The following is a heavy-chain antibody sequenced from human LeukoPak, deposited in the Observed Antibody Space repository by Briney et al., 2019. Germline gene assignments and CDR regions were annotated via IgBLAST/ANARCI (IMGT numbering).Heavy chain of an antibody. V-gene: IGHV4-34*01. D-gene: IGHD3-10*01. Sequence: PSETLSLTCAVSGGPFSGYFWSWIRQSSGKGLEWIGEIHNSGTTNYNPSPNSRVTISEDTSKNQFYLNLSSVTAADTAVYYCARRYYYNLGSFPFDFWGQGTLVTVPS. J-gene: IGHJ4*02. CDR2: IHNSGTT. CDR1: GGPFSGYF. CDR3: ARRYYYNLGSFPFDF.